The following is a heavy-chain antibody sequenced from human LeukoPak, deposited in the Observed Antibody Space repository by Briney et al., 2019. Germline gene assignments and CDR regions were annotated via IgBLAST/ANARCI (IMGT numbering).Heavy chain of an antibody. J-gene: IGHJ6*03. D-gene: IGHD6-19*01. Sequence: GASVKVSCKASGYTFTGYYMHWARQAPGQGLEWMGWINPNSGGTNYAQKFQGRVTMTRDTSISTAYMELSRLRSDDTAVYYCARGLHSSGFYMDVWGKGTTVTVSS. CDR3: ARGLHSSGFYMDV. CDR1: GYTFTGYY. CDR2: INPNSGGT. V-gene: IGHV1-2*02.